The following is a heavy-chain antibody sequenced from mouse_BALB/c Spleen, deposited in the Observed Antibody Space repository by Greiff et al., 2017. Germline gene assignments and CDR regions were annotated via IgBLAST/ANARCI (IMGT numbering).Heavy chain of an antibody. D-gene: IGHD2-14*01. J-gene: IGHJ1*01. CDR3: TRRNYRYDEYFDV. V-gene: IGHV6-6*02. CDR2: IRLKSNNYAT. CDR1: GFTFSNYW. Sequence: EVKLMESGGGLVQPGGSMKLSCVASGFTFSNYWMNWVRQSPEKGLEWVAEIRLKSNNYATHYAESVKGRFTISRDDSKSSVYLQMNNLRAEDTGIYYCTRRNYRYDEYFDVWGAGTTVTVSS.